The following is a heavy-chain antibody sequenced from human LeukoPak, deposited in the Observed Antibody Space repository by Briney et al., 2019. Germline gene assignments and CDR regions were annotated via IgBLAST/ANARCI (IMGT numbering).Heavy chain of an antibody. CDR2: ISSSSSYI. CDR1: GFTFSSHS. J-gene: IGHJ4*02. D-gene: IGHD3-22*01. Sequence: GGSLRLSCAASGFTFSSHSMNWVRQAPGKGLEWVSSISSSSSYIYYADSVKGRFTISRDNAKNSLYLQMNSLRAEDTAVYYCARVKRYYDSSGYYLAFFDYWGQGTLVTVSS. CDR3: ARVKRYYDSSGYYLAFFDY. V-gene: IGHV3-21*01.